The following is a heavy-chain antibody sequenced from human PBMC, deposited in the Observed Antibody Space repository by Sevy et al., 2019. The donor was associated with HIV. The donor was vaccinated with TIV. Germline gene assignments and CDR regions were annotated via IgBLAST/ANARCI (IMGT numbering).Heavy chain of an antibody. CDR3: ASQRGGYERLYYFDS. D-gene: IGHD5-12*01. V-gene: IGHV3-48*01. CDR2: ISDSIATI. CDR1: GFTYS. J-gene: IGHJ4*02. Sequence: GGSLRLSCVASGFTYSMNWVRQAPGRGLEWVSYISDSIATIHYADSVKGRFTISRDNAKNSLHLQMNTLRAEDTAVYYCASQRGGYERLYYFDSWGQGTLVTVSS.